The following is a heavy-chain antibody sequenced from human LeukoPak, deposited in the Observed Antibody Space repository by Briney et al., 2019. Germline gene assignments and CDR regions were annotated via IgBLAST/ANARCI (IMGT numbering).Heavy chain of an antibody. CDR1: GGPISGYF. CDR2: ILYSGST. J-gene: IGHJ3*02. D-gene: IGHD4-23*01. V-gene: IGHV4-59*01. CDR3: ARTRGYGGNSPRAFDI. Sequence: SEPLSLTCTVSGGPISGYFWSWVRQPPGKGVEWIAYILYSGSTNYNPSLKSRVTISVDTSKNQFSLMLTSVTAADTAVYYCARTRGYGGNSPRAFDIWGQGTMVTVSS.